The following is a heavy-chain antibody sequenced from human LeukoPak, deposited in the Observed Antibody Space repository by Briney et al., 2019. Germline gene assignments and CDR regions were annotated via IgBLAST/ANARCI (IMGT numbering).Heavy chain of an antibody. Sequence: PGGSLRLSCTASGFTFRTYAMHWVRQAPGKGLEWVGFITYDGSNKNYADALKGRITISRDNSKNTLYLQMNSLRGDDTGVYYCAKDSGRTTVTTGAHWGQGTLVTVSS. J-gene: IGHJ4*02. CDR3: AKDSGRTTVTTGAH. CDR1: GFTFRTYA. CDR2: ITYDGSNK. D-gene: IGHD4-17*01. V-gene: IGHV3-30*02.